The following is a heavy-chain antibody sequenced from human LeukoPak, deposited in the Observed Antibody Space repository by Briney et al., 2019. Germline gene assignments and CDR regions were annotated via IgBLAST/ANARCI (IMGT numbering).Heavy chain of an antibody. D-gene: IGHD6-13*01. Sequence: GGSLRLSCAASGFTFSSYAMHWVRQAPGKGLEWVAVISYDGSNKYYADSVKGRFTISRDNSKNTLYLQMNSLRAEDTAVYYCARDLRKYSSSYYYYMDVWGKGTTVTVSS. CDR3: ARDLRKYSSSYYYYMDV. J-gene: IGHJ6*03. CDR2: ISYDGSNK. CDR1: GFTFSSYA. V-gene: IGHV3-30-3*01.